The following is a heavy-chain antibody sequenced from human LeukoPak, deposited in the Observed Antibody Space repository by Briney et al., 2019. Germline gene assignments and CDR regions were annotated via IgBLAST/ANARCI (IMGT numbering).Heavy chain of an antibody. CDR1: GGSISSYY. CDR3: ARPASWEQLVPFDY. J-gene: IGHJ4*02. V-gene: IGHV4-59*08. D-gene: IGHD6-6*01. CDR2: IYYSGST. Sequence: PSETLSLTCTVSGGSISSYYWSWIRQPPGKGLEWIGYIYYSGSTNYNPSLKSRVTISVDTSKNQFSLKLSSVTAADTAVYYCARPASWEQLVPFDYWGQGTLVTVSS.